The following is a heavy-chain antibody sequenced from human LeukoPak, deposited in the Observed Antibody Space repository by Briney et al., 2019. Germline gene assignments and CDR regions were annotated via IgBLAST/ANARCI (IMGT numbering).Heavy chain of an antibody. CDR2: IKQDGSEK. D-gene: IGHD4-17*01. Sequence: GSLRLSCAASGFTFSSYWMSWVRQAPGKGLEWVANIKQDGSEKYYVDSVKGRFTISRDNAKNSLYLQMNSLRAEDTAVYYCAREGGDDYGDYGAFDIWGQGTMVTVSS. V-gene: IGHV3-7*01. CDR3: AREGGDDYGDYGAFDI. CDR1: GFTFSSYW. J-gene: IGHJ3*02.